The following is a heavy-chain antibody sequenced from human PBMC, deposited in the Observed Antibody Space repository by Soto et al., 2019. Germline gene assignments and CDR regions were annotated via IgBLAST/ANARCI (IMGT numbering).Heavy chain of an antibody. CDR2: ISGSGDFT. D-gene: IGHD1-1*01. CDR1: GFGFSTYG. J-gene: IGHJ4*02. V-gene: IGHV3-23*01. Sequence: EVQLLESGGDLVEPGGSLRLSCAASGFGFSTYGMSWVRQAPGKGMEWVSSISGSGDFTYIADSGKGRFAISRDNLQDTLYLQMYSLRAEDTAVYYCVKDRYQSVSRPPSGTIDYWGLGTQVTVSS. CDR3: VKDRYQSVSRPPSGTIDY.